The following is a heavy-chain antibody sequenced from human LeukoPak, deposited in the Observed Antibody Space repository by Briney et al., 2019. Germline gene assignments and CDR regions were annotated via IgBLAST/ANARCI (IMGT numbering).Heavy chain of an antibody. V-gene: IGHV3-53*04. J-gene: IGHJ6*02. CDR3: ARDAGSQEGMDV. Sequence: GGSLRLSRAASGFTVSSNYMSWVRQAPGKGLEGGSVIYSGGSTYYADSVKGRFTISRHNSKNTLYLQMNSLRAEDTAVYYCARDAGSQEGMDVWGQGTTVTVSS. CDR2: IYSGGST. D-gene: IGHD3-10*01. CDR1: GFTVSSNY.